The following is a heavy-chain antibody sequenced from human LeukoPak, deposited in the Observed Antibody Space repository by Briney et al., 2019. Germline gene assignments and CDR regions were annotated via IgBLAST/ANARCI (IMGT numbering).Heavy chain of an antibody. CDR2: FDPEDGET. V-gene: IGHV1-24*01. Sequence: GASVKVSCKASGYTFTSYGISWVRQAPGQGLEWMGGFDPEDGETIYAQKFQGRVTMTEDTSTDTAYMELSSLRSEDTAVYYCAVVPAATLGAFDIWGQGTMVTVSS. CDR1: GYTFTSYG. J-gene: IGHJ3*02. D-gene: IGHD2-2*01. CDR3: AVVPAATLGAFDI.